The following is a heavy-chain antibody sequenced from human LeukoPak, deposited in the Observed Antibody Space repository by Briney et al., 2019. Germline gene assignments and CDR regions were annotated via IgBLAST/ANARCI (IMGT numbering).Heavy chain of an antibody. Sequence: ASVKVSCKVSGYTLTELSMHWVRQAPGKGLEWMGGFDPEDGETIYAQKFQGRVTMTEDTSTDTAYMELSSLRSEDTAVYYCATDILTGYYPLDAFDIWGQGTMVTVSS. CDR3: ATDILTGYYPLDAFDI. CDR2: FDPEDGET. V-gene: IGHV1-24*01. D-gene: IGHD3-9*01. CDR1: GYTLTELS. J-gene: IGHJ3*02.